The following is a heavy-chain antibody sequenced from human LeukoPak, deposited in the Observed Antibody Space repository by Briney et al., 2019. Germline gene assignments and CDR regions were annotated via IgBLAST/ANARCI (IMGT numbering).Heavy chain of an antibody. CDR3: TRNGDYNLDY. CDR2: IHHGGSP. J-gene: IGHJ4*02. Sequence: PSETLSLTCAVYGGSFSVYYWSWIRQPPGKGLEWIGEIHHGGSPSYNPSLKSRVTISLDMSKNQLSLKVNSVTATDTAVYYCTRNGDYNLDYWGQGALVTVSS. D-gene: IGHD4-17*01. CDR1: GGSFSVYY. V-gene: IGHV4-34*01.